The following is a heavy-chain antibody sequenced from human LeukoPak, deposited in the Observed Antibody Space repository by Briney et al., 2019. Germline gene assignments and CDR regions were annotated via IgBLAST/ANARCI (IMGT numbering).Heavy chain of an antibody. J-gene: IGHJ5*02. Sequence: ASVKVSCKASGYAFTNYCMHWVRQAPGQGLEWMGIINPSGGSTSFAQKFQGRVTMTRDTSTSTVYMELSSLKSEDTAVYYCARGIAVAGFMDWFDPWGQGTLVTVSS. CDR3: ARGIAVAGFMDWFDP. V-gene: IGHV1-46*01. CDR1: GYAFTNYC. D-gene: IGHD6-19*01. CDR2: INPSGGST.